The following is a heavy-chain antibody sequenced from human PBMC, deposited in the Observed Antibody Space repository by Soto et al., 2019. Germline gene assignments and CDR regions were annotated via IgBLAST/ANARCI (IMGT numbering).Heavy chain of an antibody. CDR2: IYPGDSDT. CDR1: GYSFTSYC. J-gene: IGHJ6*02. Sequence: GESLKISCKGSGYSFTSYCIGWVRQMPGKGLEWMGIIYPGDSDTRYSPSFQGQVTISADKSISTAYLQWSSLKASDTAMYYCARTAAAGKYYYGMDVWGQGTTVTVSS. V-gene: IGHV5-51*01. D-gene: IGHD6-13*01. CDR3: ARTAAAGKYYYGMDV.